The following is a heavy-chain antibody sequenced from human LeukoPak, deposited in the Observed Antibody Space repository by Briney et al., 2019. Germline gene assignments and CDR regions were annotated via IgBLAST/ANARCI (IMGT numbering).Heavy chain of an antibody. CDR3: AKEADFWSGLDY. CDR1: GFTFSSYA. CDR2: IRDSGSST. Sequence: GGSLRLSCAASGFTFSSYAMSWVRQAPGKGLEWVSAIRDSGSSTHYADSVKGRFTTSRDNSKNTLYLQMNSLRAEDTAVYYCAKEADFWSGLDYWGQGTLVTVSS. D-gene: IGHD3-3*01. J-gene: IGHJ4*02. V-gene: IGHV3-23*01.